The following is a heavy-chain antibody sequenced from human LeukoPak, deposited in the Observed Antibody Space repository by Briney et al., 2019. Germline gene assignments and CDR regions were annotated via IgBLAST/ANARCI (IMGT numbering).Heavy chain of an antibody. CDR3: ARVRRVSSSYSTNYYYMDV. V-gene: IGHV4-59*01. J-gene: IGHJ6*03. CDR1: GDSIPSYY. D-gene: IGHD6-6*01. CDR2: ILYTGSA. Sequence: SETLSLTCNVSGDSIPSYYWSWIRRPPGKRLEWIGFILYTGSANYNPSLESRISISVDTSKSQFSLTVKSVTAADTAVYYCARVRRVSSSYSTNYYYMDVWGRGTTVTVSS.